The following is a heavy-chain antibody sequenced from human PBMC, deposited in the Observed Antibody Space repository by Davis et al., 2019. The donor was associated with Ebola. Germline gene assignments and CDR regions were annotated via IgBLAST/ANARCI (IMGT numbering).Heavy chain of an antibody. CDR3: ASLRRTITGMDDGFYG. J-gene: IGHJ3*01. V-gene: IGHV5-51*01. CDR1: GTSFTSHC. D-gene: IGHD2-8*02. CDR2: IYTAHSDT. Sequence: PGGSLRLSCKDSGTSFTSHCIGWVRQMHGKCLEWMSIIYTAHSDTTYSPSCRGKVTISADKSTKPAFLVWTGLKAADTAMYYCASLRRTITGMDDGFYGWGQGTMVTVSS.